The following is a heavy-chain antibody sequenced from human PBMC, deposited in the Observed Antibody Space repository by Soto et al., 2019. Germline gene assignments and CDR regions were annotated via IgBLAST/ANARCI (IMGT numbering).Heavy chain of an antibody. CDR3: ASSFNYYDSSGYPNS. CDR2: ISAYNGNT. V-gene: IGHV1-18*01. D-gene: IGHD3-22*01. J-gene: IGHJ4*02. Sequence: GAAVKVSCKASGYTFTRYGISWVRQAPGQGLEWMGWISAYNGNTNYAQKLQGRVTMTTDTSTSTAYMELRSLRSDDTAVYYCASSFNYYDSSGYPNSWGQGTLVTVS. CDR1: GYTFTRYG.